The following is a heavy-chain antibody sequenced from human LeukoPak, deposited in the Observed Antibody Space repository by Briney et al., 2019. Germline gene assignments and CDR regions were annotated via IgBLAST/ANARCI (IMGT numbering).Heavy chain of an antibody. CDR1: GFTVSSNY. D-gene: IGHD3-16*01. CDR2: IYSGGST. CDR3: ARDLRFTALGYYYYYMDV. J-gene: IGHJ6*03. V-gene: IGHV3-66*02. Sequence: PGGSLRLSCAASGFTVSSNYMSWVRQAPGKGLGWVSVIYSGGSTYYADSVKGRFTISRDNSENTLYLQMNSLRAEDTAVYYCARDLRFTALGYYYYYMDVWGKGTTVTVSS.